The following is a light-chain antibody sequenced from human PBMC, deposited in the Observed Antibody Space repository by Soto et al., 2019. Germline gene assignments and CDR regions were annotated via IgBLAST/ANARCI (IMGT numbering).Light chain of an antibody. CDR2: EAS. CDR3: QKYNRTPRT. V-gene: IGKV1-27*01. Sequence: DIQMTQSPSSLSASVGDRVTITCRASQDISDHLAWYQHKPGKVPKLLIYEASTLQSGVPSRFSGGGSATDFTLTISSLQPEDVATYYCQKYNRTPRTFGQGTKVELK. J-gene: IGKJ1*01. CDR1: QDISDH.